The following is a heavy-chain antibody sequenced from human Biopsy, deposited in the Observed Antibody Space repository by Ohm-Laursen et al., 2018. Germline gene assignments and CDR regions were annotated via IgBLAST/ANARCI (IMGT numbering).Heavy chain of an antibody. CDR1: GGSISSDY. Sequence: SETLSLTCIVSGGSISSDYWSWIRQTPGKGLEWIGYIYYSGSTNYNPSPKSRVTISVDTSKNQFSLRLNSVTAADTAVYYCARATNSTGWPYYYFYGMDVWGQGTTVTVSS. CDR3: ARATNSTGWPYYYFYGMDV. D-gene: IGHD2/OR15-2a*01. V-gene: IGHV4-59*01. J-gene: IGHJ6*02. CDR2: IYYSGST.